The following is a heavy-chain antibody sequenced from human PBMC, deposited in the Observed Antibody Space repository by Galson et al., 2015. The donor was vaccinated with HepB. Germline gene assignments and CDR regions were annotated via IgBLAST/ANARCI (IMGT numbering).Heavy chain of an antibody. V-gene: IGHV3-11*01. CDR2: ISSSGSTI. CDR1: GFTFSDYY. CDR3: ARDLGSYYDFWSGYYTSSTYGMDV. Sequence: SLRLSCAASGFTFSDYYMSWIRQAPGKGLEWVSYISSSGSTIYYADSVKGRFTISRDNAKNSLYLQMNSLRAEDMAVYYCARDLGSYYDFWSGYYTSSTYGMDVWGQGTTVTVSS. J-gene: IGHJ6*02. D-gene: IGHD3-3*01.